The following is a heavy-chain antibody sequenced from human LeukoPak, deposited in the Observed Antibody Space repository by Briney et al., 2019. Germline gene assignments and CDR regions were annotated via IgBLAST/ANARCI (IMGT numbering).Heavy chain of an antibody. Sequence: PGGSLRLSCAASGFTFSGYEMNWVRQAPGEGLEWVSYISSSGSTIYYADSVKGRFTISRDNAKNSLYLQMNSLRAEDTAVYYCARGEQWELRNWGQGTLVTVSS. CDR2: ISSSGSTI. D-gene: IGHD1-26*01. J-gene: IGHJ4*02. CDR3: ARGEQWELRN. CDR1: GFTFSGYE. V-gene: IGHV3-48*03.